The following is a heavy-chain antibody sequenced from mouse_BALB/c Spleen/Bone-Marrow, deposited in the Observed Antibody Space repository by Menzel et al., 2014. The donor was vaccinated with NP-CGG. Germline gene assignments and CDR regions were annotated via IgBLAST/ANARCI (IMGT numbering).Heavy chain of an antibody. CDR3: TWFAY. CDR1: GFTFSNYW. J-gene: IGHJ3*01. Sequence: EVMLVESGGGLVQPGGSMKLSRVASGFTFSNYWMNWVRQSPEKGLEWVAEIRLKSNNYATHYAESVKGRFTISRDDSKSSVYLQMNNLRAEDTGIYYCTWFAYWGQGTLVTVSA. CDR2: IRLKSNNYAT. V-gene: IGHV6-6*02.